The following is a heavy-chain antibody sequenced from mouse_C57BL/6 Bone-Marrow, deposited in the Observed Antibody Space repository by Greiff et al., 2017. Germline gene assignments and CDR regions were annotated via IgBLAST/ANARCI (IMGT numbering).Heavy chain of an antibody. CDR2: INPYNGGT. D-gene: IGHD2-5*01. CDR3: ARYSKGYFDV. J-gene: IGHJ1*03. Sequence: EVKLMESGPVLVKPGASVKMSCKASGYTITDYYMNWVKQSHGKSLEWIGVINPYNGGTSYNQKFKGKATLTVDKSSSTAYMELNSLTSEDSAVYYCARYSKGYFDVWGTGTTVTVSS. V-gene: IGHV1-19*01. CDR1: GYTITDYY.